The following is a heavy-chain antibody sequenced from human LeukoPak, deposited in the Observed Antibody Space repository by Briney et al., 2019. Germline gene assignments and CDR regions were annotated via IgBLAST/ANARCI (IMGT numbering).Heavy chain of an antibody. CDR3: AREGRRFRGTTTPSHYYYYYMDV. Sequence: ASMKVSCKASGYTLTAYYLHWVRQAPGQGLEWMGRINPNSGGTTYAQKFQGRVTMTRDTSTSTVYMELSSLRSEDTAVYYCAREGRRFRGTTTPSHYYYYYMDVWGKGTTVTVSS. J-gene: IGHJ6*03. CDR2: INPNSGGT. V-gene: IGHV1-2*06. D-gene: IGHD1/OR15-1a*01. CDR1: GYTLTAYY.